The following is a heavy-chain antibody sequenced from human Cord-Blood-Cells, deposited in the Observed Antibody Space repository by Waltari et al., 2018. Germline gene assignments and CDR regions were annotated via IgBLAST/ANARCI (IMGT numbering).Heavy chain of an antibody. CDR3: AREENYDYVWGSSYFDY. Sequence: QVQLVQSGAEVKKPGSSVKVSCKASGGTFSSYAISWVRQAPGQGLEWMGGIIPIFGTANYAQKFLGRVTITADESTSTAYMELSSLRSEDTAVYYCAREENYDYVWGSSYFDYWGQGTLVTVSS. J-gene: IGHJ4*02. V-gene: IGHV1-69*12. CDR1: GGTFSSYA. CDR2: IIPIFGTA. D-gene: IGHD3-16*01.